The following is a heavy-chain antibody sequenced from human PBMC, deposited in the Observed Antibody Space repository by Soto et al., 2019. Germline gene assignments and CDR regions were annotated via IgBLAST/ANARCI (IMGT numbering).Heavy chain of an antibody. V-gene: IGHV3-23*01. J-gene: IGHJ6*02. CDR1: GFTFSTYA. CDR2: ISGSGGST. CDR3: AKGDCSSSTCRMEV. Sequence: EVQVLESGGGLVQPGGSLRLSCAASGFTFSTYAMSWVRQAPGKGLEWVSGISGSGGSTNYADSVKGRFTISRDNSKNTLYLQMNSLRAEDTAVYYCAKGDCSSSTCRMEVWGQGTTVSVSS. D-gene: IGHD2-2*01.